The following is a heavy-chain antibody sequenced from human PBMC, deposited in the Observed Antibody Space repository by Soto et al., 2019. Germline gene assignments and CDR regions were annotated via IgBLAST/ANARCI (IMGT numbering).Heavy chain of an antibody. CDR3: ARCFGYCSGGSCYSYYYYYYYMDV. Sequence: PWESLKISCKGSGYSFTSYWIGRVRQMPGKGLEWMGIIYPGDSDTRYSPSFQGQVTISADKSISTAYLQWSSLKASDTAMYYCARCFGYCSGGSCYSYYYYYYYMDVWGKGTTVTV. J-gene: IGHJ6*03. D-gene: IGHD2-15*01. CDR1: GYSFTSYW. CDR2: IYPGDSDT. V-gene: IGHV5-51*01.